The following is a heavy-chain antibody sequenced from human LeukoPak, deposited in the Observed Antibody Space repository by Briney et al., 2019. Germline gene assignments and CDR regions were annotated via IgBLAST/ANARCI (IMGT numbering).Heavy chain of an antibody. CDR2: IIPIFGTA. D-gene: IGHD2-21*02. CDR3: ARASLSPAYCGGDCYTFDY. V-gene: IGHV1-69*13. J-gene: IGHJ4*02. CDR1: GGTFSNFA. Sequence: SVKVSCKASGGTFSNFAVTWVRQAPGQGLEWMGGIIPIFGTANYARKFQGRVTITADESTSTAYMELSSLRSEDTAVYYCARASLSPAYCGGDCYTFDYWGQGTLVTVSS.